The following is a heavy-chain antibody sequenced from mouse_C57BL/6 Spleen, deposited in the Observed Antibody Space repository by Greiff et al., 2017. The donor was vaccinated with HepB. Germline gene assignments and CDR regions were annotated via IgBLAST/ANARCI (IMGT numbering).Heavy chain of an antibody. J-gene: IGHJ3*01. CDR1: GFTFTDYY. CDR2: IRNKANGYTT. CDR3: ARYSPSGFAY. V-gene: IGHV7-3*01. Sequence: DVMLVESGGGLVQPGGSLSLSCAASGFTFTDYYMSWVRQPPGKALEWLGFIRNKANGYTTEYSASVKGRFTISRDNSQSILYLQMNALRAEDSATYYCARYSPSGFAYWGQGTLVTVSA.